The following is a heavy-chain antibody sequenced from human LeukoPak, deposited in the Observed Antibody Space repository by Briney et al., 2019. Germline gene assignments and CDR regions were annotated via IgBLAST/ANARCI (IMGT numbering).Heavy chain of an antibody. V-gene: IGHV1-69*04. CDR2: IIPILGIA. J-gene: IGHJ4*02. D-gene: IGHD2-15*01. Sequence: ASVKVSCKASGGTFSSYAISWVRQAPGQGLEWMGRIIPILGIANYAQKFQGRVTITADKSTSTAYMELSSLRSEDTAVYYCARDEVVAATPDYWGQGTLVTVSS. CDR1: GGTFSSYA. CDR3: ARDEVVAATPDY.